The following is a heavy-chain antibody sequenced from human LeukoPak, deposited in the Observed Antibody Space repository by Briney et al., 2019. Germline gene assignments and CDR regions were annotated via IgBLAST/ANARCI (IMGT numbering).Heavy chain of an antibody. CDR3: ARHYDFWSGYSSYYYYGMDV. CDR2: IYYSGST. CDR1: GGSISSSSYC. D-gene: IGHD3-3*01. Sequence: PSASLSLTCTVSGGSISSSSYCWGWIRQPPGKGLEWIGSIYYSGSTYYNPSLKSRVTISVDTSKNQFSLKLSSVTAADTAVYYCARHYDFWSGYSSYYYYGMDVWGQGTTVTVSS. J-gene: IGHJ6*02. V-gene: IGHV4-39*01.